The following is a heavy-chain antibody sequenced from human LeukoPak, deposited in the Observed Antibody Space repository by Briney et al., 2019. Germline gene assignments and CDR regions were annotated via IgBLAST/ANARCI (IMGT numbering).Heavy chain of an antibody. V-gene: IGHV3-66*01. CDR3: AGCRWNYHYFEH. CDR1: GLTVSGNY. CDR2: IYSGGST. Sequence: GGSLRLSCAASGLTVSGNYMTWVRQAPGKGLECVSVIYSGGSTYYADSVEGRFTISRDNSKNTLYLHMNSLRAEDTAVYYCAGCRWNYHYFEHWGQGTLVTVSS. J-gene: IGHJ4*02. D-gene: IGHD1-7*01.